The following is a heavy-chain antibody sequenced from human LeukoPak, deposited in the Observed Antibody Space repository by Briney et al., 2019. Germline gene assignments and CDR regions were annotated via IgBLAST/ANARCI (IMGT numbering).Heavy chain of an antibody. CDR3: ARGQKYRNGYTVTELGSGYFAY. CDR1: GGSISSSTYY. J-gene: IGHJ4*02. Sequence: SETLSLTCTVSGGSISSSTYYWGWIRQPPGKGLESIGSIYYFGDTFYNPSLKSRVTISVDTSKNQFSLTLSSVTTADTAVYYCARGQKYRNGYTVTELGSGYFAYWGQGTLVTVSS. CDR2: IYYFGDT. V-gene: IGHV4-39*07. D-gene: IGHD5-18*01.